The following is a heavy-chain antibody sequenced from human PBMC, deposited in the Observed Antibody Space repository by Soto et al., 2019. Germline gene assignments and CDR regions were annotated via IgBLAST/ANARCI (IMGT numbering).Heavy chain of an antibody. V-gene: IGHV4-4*02. Sequence: QVQLQESVPGLVKPSWTLSLTCAVSGGSISSSNWWSWCRPPPGKGLEWIGEIYHSGSTNYNPSLKSRVTISVDKSKNQFSLKLSSVTAADTAVYYCARVVTKTSSWYGDYWGQGTLGTVSS. CDR3: ARVVTKTSSWYGDY. CDR2: IYHSGST. D-gene: IGHD6-13*01. J-gene: IGHJ4*02. CDR1: GGSISSSNW.